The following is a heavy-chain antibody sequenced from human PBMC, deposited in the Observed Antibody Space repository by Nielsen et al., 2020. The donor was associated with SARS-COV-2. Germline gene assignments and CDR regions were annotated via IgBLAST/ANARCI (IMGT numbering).Heavy chain of an antibody. Sequence: GGSLRLSCAASGFTFSSYWMHWVRQAPGKGLVWVSRINSDGSSTSYADSVKGRFTISRDNSKNTLYLQMNSLRAEDTAVYYCAKCNYGDYSGAFDIWGQGTMVTVSS. CDR2: INSDGSST. CDR1: GFTFSSYW. J-gene: IGHJ3*02. CDR3: AKCNYGDYSGAFDI. D-gene: IGHD4-17*01. V-gene: IGHV3-74*01.